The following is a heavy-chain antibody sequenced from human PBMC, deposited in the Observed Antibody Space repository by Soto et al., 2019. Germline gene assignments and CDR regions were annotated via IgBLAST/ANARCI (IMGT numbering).Heavy chain of an antibody. J-gene: IGHJ6*02. CDR3: ARIPSYDTSGPLDYYYGMDV. V-gene: IGHV1-8*01. CDR1: GYMFTSYD. D-gene: IGHD3-22*01. CDR2: MNPNSGNT. Sequence: QVQLVQSGAEVKKPGASVTVSCTASGYMFTSYDIGWVRQATGQGLEWMGWMNPNSGNTGYAQNFQGRVTMTSHPSMGTAYMELSSLRSDDTAVYYCARIPSYDTSGPLDYYYGMDVWGQGTTVTVSS.